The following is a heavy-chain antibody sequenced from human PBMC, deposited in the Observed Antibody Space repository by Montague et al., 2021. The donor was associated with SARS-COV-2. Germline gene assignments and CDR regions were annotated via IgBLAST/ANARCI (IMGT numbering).Heavy chain of an antibody. Sequence: SETLSLTCGVASGSINSYYWSWIRQPAGKGLEWIGRIYTSGRTNHSPSLKSRVTISVATSRNHLSLKLTSVTAADTAVYYCARDSRTSGGGYWYNGLDVWGQRTTVIVSS. CDR3: ARDSRTSGGGYWYNGLDV. D-gene: IGHD2-2*01. V-gene: IGHV4-4*07. J-gene: IGHJ6*02. CDR1: SGSINSYY. CDR2: IYTSGRT.